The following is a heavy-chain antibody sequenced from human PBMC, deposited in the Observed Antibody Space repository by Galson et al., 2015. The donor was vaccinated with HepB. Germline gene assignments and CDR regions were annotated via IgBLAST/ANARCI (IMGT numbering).Heavy chain of an antibody. J-gene: IGHJ6*02. CDR3: ARDFIRDGKGLDV. CDR1: GFTFSSYA. CDR2: ISYDGSNK. V-gene: IGHV3-30*04. D-gene: IGHD5-24*01. Sequence: SLRLSCAASGFTFSSYAMHWVRQAPGKGLEWVAVISYDGSNKYYADSVKGRFTISRDNSKNTLYLQMNSLRAEDTAVYYCARDFIRDGKGLDVWGQGTTVTVSS.